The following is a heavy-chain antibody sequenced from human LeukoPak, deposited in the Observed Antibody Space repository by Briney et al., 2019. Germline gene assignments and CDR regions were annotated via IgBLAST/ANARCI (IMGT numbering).Heavy chain of an antibody. CDR3: ARSLSGLRFEQHWFDP. J-gene: IGHJ5*02. Sequence: SETLSLTCTVSGGSISSYYWSWIRQPPGKGLERIGYIYYSGSTNYNPSLRSRVTISVDTSKNQVSLKVHYVTAADTAVYYCARSLSGLRFEQHWFDPWGQGTLVTVSS. D-gene: IGHD1/OR15-1a*01. CDR1: GGSISSYY. CDR2: IYYSGST. V-gene: IGHV4-59*01.